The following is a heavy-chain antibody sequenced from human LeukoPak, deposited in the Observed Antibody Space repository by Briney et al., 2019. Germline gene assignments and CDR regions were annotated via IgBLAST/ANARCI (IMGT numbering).Heavy chain of an antibody. CDR3: ARSLLVNYDILTGDDY. Sequence: GASVKVSCKASGYTFTGYYMHWVRQAPGQGLEWMGRINPNSGGTNYAQKFQGRVTMTRDTSLSTAYMELSRLRSDDTPVYYCARSLLVNYDILTGDDYWGQGTLVTVSS. V-gene: IGHV1-2*06. CDR2: INPNSGGT. CDR1: GYTFTGYY. D-gene: IGHD3-9*01. J-gene: IGHJ4*02.